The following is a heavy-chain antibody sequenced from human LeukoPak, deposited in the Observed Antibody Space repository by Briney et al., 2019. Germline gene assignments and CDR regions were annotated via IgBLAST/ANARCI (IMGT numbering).Heavy chain of an antibody. CDR3: ARVIYSGWEGELSD. Sequence: GGSLRLSCAASGFTFSSYWMHWVPHAPGKGLVWVSRINSDGSTTTYADSVMGRFTISRDNSKNTLYLQMNSLRAEDTAVYYCARVIYSGWEGELSDWGQGTLVTVSS. J-gene: IGHJ4*02. CDR2: INSDGSTT. CDR1: GFTFSSYW. V-gene: IGHV3-74*01. D-gene: IGHD6-19*01.